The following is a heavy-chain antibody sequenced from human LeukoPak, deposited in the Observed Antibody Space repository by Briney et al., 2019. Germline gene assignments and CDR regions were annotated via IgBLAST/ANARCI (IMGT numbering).Heavy chain of an antibody. Sequence: GGSLRLSCAASGFTFSSYAMSWVRQAPGKGLEWVSAISGSGDNTYYADSVKGRFTISRDNSKNTVYLQMNSLRADDTAVYYCAKAIYGILDSWGQGTLVTVSS. J-gene: IGHJ4*02. CDR2: ISGSGDNT. D-gene: IGHD3-10*01. CDR1: GFTFSSYA. V-gene: IGHV3-23*01. CDR3: AKAIYGILDS.